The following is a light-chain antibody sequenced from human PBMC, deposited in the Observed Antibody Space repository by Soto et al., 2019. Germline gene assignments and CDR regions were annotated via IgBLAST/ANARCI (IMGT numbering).Light chain of an antibody. V-gene: IGKV3-20*01. Sequence: EIVLTQSPGTLSLSPGERATLSCRASQSVSSSYLAWYQQKPGQAPRLLIYDASSRATGVPDRFSGSGSGTDFTLTISRLEPEDFAVYYCQQYVSSPWAFGQGTKVEI. CDR3: QQYVSSPWA. CDR1: QSVSSSY. CDR2: DAS. J-gene: IGKJ1*01.